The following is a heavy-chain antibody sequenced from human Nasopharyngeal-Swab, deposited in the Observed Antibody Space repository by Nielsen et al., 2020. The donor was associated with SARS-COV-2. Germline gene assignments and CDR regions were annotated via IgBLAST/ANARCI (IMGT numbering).Heavy chain of an antibody. D-gene: IGHD1-26*01. V-gene: IGHV3-33*01. CDR3: AREVGSIVGVPHYYGMDV. J-gene: IGHJ6*02. Sequence: LSLTCAASGFTFSSYGMHWVRQAPGKGLEWVAVIWYDGSNKYYADSVKGRFTISRDNSKNTLYLQMNSLRAEDTAVYYCAREVGSIVGVPHYYGMDVWGQGTTVTVSS. CDR1: GFTFSSYG. CDR2: IWYDGSNK.